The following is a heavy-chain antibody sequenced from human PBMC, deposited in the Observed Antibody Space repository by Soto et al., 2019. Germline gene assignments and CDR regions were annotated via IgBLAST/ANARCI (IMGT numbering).Heavy chain of an antibody. Sequence: EVQLVESGGGLVQPGGSLRLSCAASGFTFSSYSMNWVRQAPGKGLEWVSYISSSSRTIYYADSVKGRFTISRDNAKNTLFLQITIIRDEYTVVYYFARVGGGYCTSTICYREPSFSYMDGLGKGITVTVSS. V-gene: IGHV3-48*02. J-gene: IGHJ6*03. CDR2: ISSSSRTI. CDR1: GFTFSSYS. CDR3: ARVGGGYCTSTICYREPSFSYMDG. D-gene: IGHD2-2*01.